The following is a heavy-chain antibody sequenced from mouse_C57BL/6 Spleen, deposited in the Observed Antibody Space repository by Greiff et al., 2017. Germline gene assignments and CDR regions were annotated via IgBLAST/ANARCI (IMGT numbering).Heavy chain of an antibody. J-gene: IGHJ1*03. D-gene: IGHD2-3*01. CDR1: GFSLTSYA. CDR2: IWTGGGT. V-gene: IGHV2-9-1*01. Sequence: VMLVESGPGLVAPSQSLSITCTVSGFSLTSYAISWVRQPPGKGLEWLGVIWTGGGTNYNSALKSRLGISKDNSKSQVFLKMNSLQTDDTARYYCARNFDGYYNWYFDVWGTGTTVTVSS. CDR3: ARNFDGYYNWYFDV.